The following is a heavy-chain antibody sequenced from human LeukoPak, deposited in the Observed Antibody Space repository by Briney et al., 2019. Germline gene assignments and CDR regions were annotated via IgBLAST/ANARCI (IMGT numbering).Heavy chain of an antibody. Sequence: GGSLRLSCAASGFTVSSNYMSWVRQAPGKGLEWVSVIYSGGSTYYADSVKGRFTISRDNSKNTLYLQMNSLRAEDTAVYYCAKVPLPGGIVGAAAAYWGQGTLVTVSS. V-gene: IGHV3-66*01. J-gene: IGHJ4*02. D-gene: IGHD1-26*01. CDR3: AKVPLPGGIVGAAAAY. CDR1: GFTVSSNY. CDR2: IYSGGST.